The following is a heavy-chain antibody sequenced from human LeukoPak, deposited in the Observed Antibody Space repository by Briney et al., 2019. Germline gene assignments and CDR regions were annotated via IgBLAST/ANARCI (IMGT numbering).Heavy chain of an antibody. V-gene: IGHV4-61*02. D-gene: IGHD2-15*01. CDR1: GGSISSGSYY. CDR3: ARVTRTLCSGGSCYSGYFDY. Sequence: SETLSLTCTVSGGSISSGSYYWSWIRQPAGTGLEWIGRTYTSGSTNYNPSLKSRVTISVDTSKNQFSLKLSSVTAADTAVYYCARVTRTLCSGGSCYSGYFDYWGQGTLVTVSS. J-gene: IGHJ4*02. CDR2: TYTSGST.